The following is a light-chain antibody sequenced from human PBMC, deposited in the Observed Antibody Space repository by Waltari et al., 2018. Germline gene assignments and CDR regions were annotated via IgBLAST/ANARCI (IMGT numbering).Light chain of an antibody. V-gene: IGKV1-12*01. CDR3: QQANSLPVT. J-gene: IGKJ4*01. CDR2: AAS. Sequence: DIQMTQSPSSVSASVGDSVTITCPASQGISTWLAWFQQKPGKAPKLLIYAASSLQSGVPSRFSGSGSGTDFTLTINSLQPDDFATYYCQQANSLPVTFGGGTKVEIK. CDR1: QGISTW.